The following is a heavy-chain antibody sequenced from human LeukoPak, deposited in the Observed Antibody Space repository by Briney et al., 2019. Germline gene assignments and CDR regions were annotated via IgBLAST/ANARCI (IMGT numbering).Heavy chain of an antibody. Sequence: SETLSLTCTVSGGSISSYYWSWIRQLPGERLEWIGFVYHNGRTTYNPSLESRVTISVDTSRNQVSLNLRFVTAADTALYCARRRAESSGPSFYYFYMDVWGKGTTVSVSS. CDR3: ARRRAESSGPSFYYFYMDV. V-gene: IGHV4-59*01. J-gene: IGHJ6*03. CDR1: GGSISSYY. CDR2: VYHNGRT. D-gene: IGHD2-8*02.